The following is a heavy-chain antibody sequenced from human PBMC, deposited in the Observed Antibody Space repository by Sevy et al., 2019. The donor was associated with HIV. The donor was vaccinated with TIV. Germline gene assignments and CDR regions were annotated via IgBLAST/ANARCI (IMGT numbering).Heavy chain of an antibody. CDR1: GFTFSNSW. CDR3: AGVNGGNSGFFDY. J-gene: IGHJ4*02. CDR2: IMQDGSEK. V-gene: IGHV3-7*01. Sequence: GGSLRLSCAASGFTFSNSWMSWVRQAPGKGLDWVAYIMQDGSEKFYVDSVKGRFTISRENAKNSLYLQMNSLRAEDTVVYFCAGVNGGNSGFFDYWGQGILVTVSS. D-gene: IGHD2-21*02.